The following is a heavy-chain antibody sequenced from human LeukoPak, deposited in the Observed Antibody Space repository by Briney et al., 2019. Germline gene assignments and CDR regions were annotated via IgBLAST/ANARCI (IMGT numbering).Heavy chain of an antibody. Sequence: GRSLRLSCAASGFTFSSYGMHWVRQAPGKGLEWVAVISYDGSNKYYADSVKGRFTISRDNSKNTLYLQMNSLRAEDTAVYYCAKDGIAAADKCRWFDPWGQGTLVTVSS. J-gene: IGHJ5*02. CDR2: ISYDGSNK. V-gene: IGHV3-30*18. CDR1: GFTFSSYG. D-gene: IGHD6-13*01. CDR3: AKDGIAAADKCRWFDP.